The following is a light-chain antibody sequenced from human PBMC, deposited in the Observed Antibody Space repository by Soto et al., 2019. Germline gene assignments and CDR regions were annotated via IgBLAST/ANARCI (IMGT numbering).Light chain of an antibody. V-gene: IGKV1-5*01. Sequence: DIQMTQSPSTLSASVGDRVTITCRASQSISSWLAWYQQKPGKAPKLLIYDVSSLESGVPSRFSGSGSGTEFTLTISSLKPDDFATYYCHQYNSYLRTCGQGTKVDIK. CDR2: DVS. J-gene: IGKJ1*01. CDR1: QSISSW. CDR3: HQYNSYLRT.